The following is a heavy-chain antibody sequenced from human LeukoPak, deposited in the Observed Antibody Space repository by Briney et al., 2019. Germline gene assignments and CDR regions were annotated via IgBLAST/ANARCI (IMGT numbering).Heavy chain of an antibody. Sequence: ASVKVSCKVSGYTLTELSMHWVRQAPGKGLEGRGGFDPEDGETIYAQKFRGRVPMTEDTSTDTAYMELSSLRSEDTAVYYCATAVRWFDPWGQGTLVTVSS. CDR3: ATAVRWFDP. J-gene: IGHJ5*02. V-gene: IGHV1-24*01. D-gene: IGHD1-1*01. CDR2: FDPEDGET. CDR1: GYTLTELS.